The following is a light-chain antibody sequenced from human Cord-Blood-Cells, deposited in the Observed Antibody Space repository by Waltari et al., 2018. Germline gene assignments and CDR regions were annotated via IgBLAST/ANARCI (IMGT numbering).Light chain of an antibody. CDR3: QQYNSYSRT. Sequence: IQVTQSTSILSGSGGGRVNHTCRASQSISSWLTWYQQKPGKAPKFLSYKASSLESGGPSRFSGRRSGTEFTLTICTLEPDNFATYYSQQYNSYSRTFGQGTKVEIK. V-gene: IGKV1-5*03. J-gene: IGKJ1*01. CDR2: KAS. CDR1: QSISSW.